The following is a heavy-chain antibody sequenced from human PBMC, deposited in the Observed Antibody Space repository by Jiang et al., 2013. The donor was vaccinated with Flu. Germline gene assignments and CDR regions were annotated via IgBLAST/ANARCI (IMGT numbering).Heavy chain of an antibody. J-gene: IGHJ4*02. CDR2: ISGSGGST. CDR1: GXTFSSYA. V-gene: IGHV3-23*01. D-gene: IGHD3-3*01. CDR3: AKDKADYDFWSGPSPFDY. Sequence: GXTFSSYAMRLGPAWRPGKGLEWVSAISGSGGSTYYADSVKGRFTISRDNSKNTLYLQMNSLRAEDTAVYYCAKDKADYDFWSGPSPFDYWGQGTLVTVSS.